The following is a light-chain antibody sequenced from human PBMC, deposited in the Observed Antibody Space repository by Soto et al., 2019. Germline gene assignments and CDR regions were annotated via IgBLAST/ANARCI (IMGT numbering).Light chain of an antibody. CDR1: QSVIRN. Sequence: EIVMTQSPDTLSVSPGERATLSCRASQSVIRNLAWFQQKPGQAPRLLIYGASTRVTGIPARFSGSGSGTDFTLTISSLEPEDFAVYYCQQRSNWPTFGQGTKVDI. CDR2: GAS. V-gene: IGKV3-11*01. J-gene: IGKJ1*01. CDR3: QQRSNWPT.